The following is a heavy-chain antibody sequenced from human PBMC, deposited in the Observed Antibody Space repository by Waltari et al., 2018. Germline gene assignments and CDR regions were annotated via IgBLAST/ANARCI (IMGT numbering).Heavy chain of an antibody. D-gene: IGHD2-15*01. CDR3: ARVVVVGPKSLAFDI. V-gene: IGHV4-59*01. J-gene: IGHJ3*02. CDR2: IYYSGST. CDR1: GGSIISYY. Sequence: QVQLQESGSGLVKPSETLSLTCTVSGGSIISYYWSWIRQPPGKGLEWIGYIYYSGSTNYNPSLKSRVTISVDTSKNQFSLKLSSVTTADTAVYYCARVVVVGPKSLAFDIWGQGTMVTVSS.